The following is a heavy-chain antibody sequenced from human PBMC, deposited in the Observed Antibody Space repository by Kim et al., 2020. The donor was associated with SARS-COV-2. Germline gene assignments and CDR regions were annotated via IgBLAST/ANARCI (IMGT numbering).Heavy chain of an antibody. Sequence: GGSLRLSCAASGFTFSSYAMSWVRQAPGKGLEWVSGISGSGGSTYYADSVKGRFTISRANSKNTVYLQMNSLRAEDTAVYYCAKTDGSMVRGGDAFDIWGQGTMVTVSS. CDR1: GFTFSSYA. J-gene: IGHJ3*02. V-gene: IGHV3-23*01. CDR3: AKTDGSMVRGGDAFDI. CDR2: ISGSGGST. D-gene: IGHD3-10*01.